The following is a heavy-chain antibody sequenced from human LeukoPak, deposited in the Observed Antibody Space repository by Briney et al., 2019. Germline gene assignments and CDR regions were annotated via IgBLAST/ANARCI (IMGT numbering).Heavy chain of an antibody. D-gene: IGHD2-21*01. CDR3: ARDQTYCGGDCYGY. V-gene: IGHV3-7*01. J-gene: IGHJ4*02. CDR1: GFTFSSYW. Sequence: PGGSLRLSCAASGFTFSSYWKSWVRQAPGKGLEWVANIKQDGSEKYYADSVKGRFTISRDNAKNSLYLQMNSLRAEDTAVYYCARDQTYCGGDCYGYWGQGTLVTVSS. CDR2: IKQDGSEK.